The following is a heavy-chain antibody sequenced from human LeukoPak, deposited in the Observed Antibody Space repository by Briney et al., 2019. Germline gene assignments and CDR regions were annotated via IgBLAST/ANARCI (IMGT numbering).Heavy chain of an antibody. CDR2: IKPDGSQK. Sequence: GGSLRLSCAASGFMFSNYWMSWVRQAPGKGLEWVANIKPDGSQKYYVDSVKGRFTISRGNAKNSLSLQMNSLRAEDTAVYYCGPKSYWGQGTLVTVSS. J-gene: IGHJ4*02. CDR3: GPKSY. V-gene: IGHV3-7*01. CDR1: GFMFSNYW.